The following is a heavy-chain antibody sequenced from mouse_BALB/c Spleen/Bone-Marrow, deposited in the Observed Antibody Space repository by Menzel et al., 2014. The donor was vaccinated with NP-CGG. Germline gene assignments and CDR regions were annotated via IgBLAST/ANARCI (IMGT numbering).Heavy chain of an antibody. Sequence: VQLQESGPGLVQPSQSLSITCTVSGFSLTSYGVHWVRQSPGKGLEWLGVIWSGGSTDYNAAFISRLSISKDNSKSQVFFKMNSLQANDTAIYYCARNYYGSSYYAMDYWGQGTSVAVSS. V-gene: IGHV2-2*02. CDR1: GFSLTSYG. CDR2: IWSGGST. CDR3: ARNYYGSSYYAMDY. D-gene: IGHD1-1*01. J-gene: IGHJ4*01.